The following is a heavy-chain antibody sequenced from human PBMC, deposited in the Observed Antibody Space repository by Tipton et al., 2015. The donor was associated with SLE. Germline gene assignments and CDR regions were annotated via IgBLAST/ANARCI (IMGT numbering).Heavy chain of an antibody. V-gene: IGHV4-38-2*01. J-gene: IGHJ4*02. CDR2: ISHSGST. CDR3: ARHDYDSNGYYQHYFDY. D-gene: IGHD3-22*01. CDR1: GYSLTSGHY. Sequence: TLSLTCAVSGYSLTSGHYWGWIRQPPGKGLEWIGSISHSGSTYYNPSLQSRVSLSVDTSKNQVFLSPNSVTAADTAVYYCARHDYDSNGYYQHYFDYWGQGTLVTVSS.